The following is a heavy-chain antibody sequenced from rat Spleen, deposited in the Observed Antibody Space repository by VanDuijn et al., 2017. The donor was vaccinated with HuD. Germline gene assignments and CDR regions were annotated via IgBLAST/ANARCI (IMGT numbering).Heavy chain of an antibody. D-gene: IGHD1-1*01. Sequence: EVQLVESGGGLVQPGGSMKLSCAASGFTFSDYYMAWVRQAPTKGLEWVATIRHDGSSTYYRDSVEGRFIISRDNAKDTLYLQMDSLRSEDTATYYCAREWRYFFDYWGQGVMVTVSS. J-gene: IGHJ2*01. CDR1: GFTFSDYY. CDR3: AREWRYFFDY. CDR2: IRHDGSST. V-gene: IGHV5-7*01.